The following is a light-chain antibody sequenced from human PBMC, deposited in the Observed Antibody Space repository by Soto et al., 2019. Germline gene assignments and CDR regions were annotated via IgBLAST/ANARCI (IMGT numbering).Light chain of an antibody. V-gene: IGLV7-43*01. CDR2: SAT. J-gene: IGLJ3*02. CDR1: TGALTSDYY. Sequence: QAVVTQEPSLTVSPGGTVTLTCASSTGALTSDYYPNWFQQKPGQVPRPLIYSATYKHSWTPARFSGSLLGGKAALTLSGAQPEDEADYYCLLYYRGARMFGGGTKLTVL. CDR3: LLYYRGARM.